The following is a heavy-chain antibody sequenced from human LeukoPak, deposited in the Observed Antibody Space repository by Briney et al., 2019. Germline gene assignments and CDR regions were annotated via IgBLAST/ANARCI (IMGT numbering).Heavy chain of an antibody. D-gene: IGHD3-10*01. V-gene: IGHV3-23*01. CDR1: GFTFSSYA. Sequence: PGGSLRLSCAASGFTFSSYAMSWVRQAPGKGLEWVSAISGSGGSTYYADSVKGRFTISRDNSKNTLYLQMNSLRAEDTAVYYCAKDSHYYGSGSRGWNYFDYWGRGTLVTVSS. CDR2: ISGSGGST. CDR3: AKDSHYYGSGSRGWNYFDY. J-gene: IGHJ4*02.